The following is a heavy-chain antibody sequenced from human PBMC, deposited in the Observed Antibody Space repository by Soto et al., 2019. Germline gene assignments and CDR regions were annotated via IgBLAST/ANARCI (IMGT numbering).Heavy chain of an antibody. CDR2: IYYSGNT. J-gene: IGHJ5*02. D-gene: IGHD4-17*01. Sequence: SETLSLTCSVSGGSITSYYWSWIRQPPGKGLEWIGYIYYSGNTNYNPSLKSRVTISVDTSKNQFSLKLSSVTAADTAVYYCARRPWDAYGAIFDPWGQGTLVTVSS. V-gene: IGHV4-59*01. CDR3: ARRPWDAYGAIFDP. CDR1: GGSITSYY.